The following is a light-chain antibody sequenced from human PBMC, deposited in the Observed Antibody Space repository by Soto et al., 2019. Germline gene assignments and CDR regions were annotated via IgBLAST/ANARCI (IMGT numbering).Light chain of an antibody. CDR1: SSNIGAGYD. J-gene: IGLJ2*01. Sequence: QSVLTQPPSMSGAPGQRVTISCNGSSSNIGAGYDVHWYQQHPGTAPKLLIFDNNKRPSGVPDRFSGSKSDTSASLAITGLQAEDEADSYCQSFDTSLSGFVVFGGGTKLTVL. CDR2: DNN. CDR3: QSFDTSLSGFVV. V-gene: IGLV1-40*01.